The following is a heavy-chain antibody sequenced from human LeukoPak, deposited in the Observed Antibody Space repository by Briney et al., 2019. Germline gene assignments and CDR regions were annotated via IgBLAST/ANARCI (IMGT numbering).Heavy chain of an antibody. D-gene: IGHD1-26*01. Sequence: GGSLRLSCAASGFTFSSYWMSWVRQAPGKGLEWVANIKQDGSEKYYVDSVKGRFTISRDNAKNSLYLQMNSLRAEDTAVYYCARDLMGATHYFQHWGQGTMVTVSS. V-gene: IGHV3-7*01. CDR1: GFTFSSYW. CDR3: ARDLMGATHYFQH. CDR2: IKQDGSEK. J-gene: IGHJ3*01.